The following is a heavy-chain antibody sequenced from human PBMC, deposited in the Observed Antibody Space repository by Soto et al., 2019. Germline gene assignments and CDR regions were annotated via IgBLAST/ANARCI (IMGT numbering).Heavy chain of an antibody. J-gene: IGHJ6*02. CDR2: INPTSGGT. CDR3: ARGNSTDCSFGVGAFFYNHETVF. D-gene: IGHD2-8*01. Sequence: VKVSCKASGYGFTVYHIDWVRPAPGQGLECLGRINPTSGGTSTAQQFQGWVTMTRDRSISTGYMELTRLRADDTAVYFCARGNSTDCSFGVGAFFYNHETVFGGQGTTVTVAS. V-gene: IGHV1-2*04. CDR1: GYGFTVYH.